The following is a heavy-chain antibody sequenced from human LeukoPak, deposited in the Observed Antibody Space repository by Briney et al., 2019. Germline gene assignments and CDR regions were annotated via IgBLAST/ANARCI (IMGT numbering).Heavy chain of an antibody. CDR2: IYYSGST. CDR3: ARSSDLNFDS. D-gene: IGHD3-10*01. Sequence: PSETLSLTCTVSGGSISSSSYYWGWIRQPPGKGLEWIGSIYYSGSTYYNPSLKSRVTMSVDTSKNQFSLKLSSVTAADTAVYYCARSSDLNFDSWGQGTLVTVSS. V-gene: IGHV4-39*07. CDR1: GGSISSSSYY. J-gene: IGHJ4*02.